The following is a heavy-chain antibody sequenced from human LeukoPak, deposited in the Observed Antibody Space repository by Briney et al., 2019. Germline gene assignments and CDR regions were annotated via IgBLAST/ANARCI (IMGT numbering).Heavy chain of an antibody. Sequence: GGSLRLSCAASGFTFSNAWMSWVRQAPGKGLEWVGRIKRKTDGGTTDYAARVKGRFTISRDDSKNTLYLQMNSLKTEDTAAYYCTTDRSFYGGYVEMFRDFDYWGQGTLVTVSS. D-gene: IGHD5-12*01. CDR3: TTDRSFYGGYVEMFRDFDY. CDR1: GFTFSNAW. CDR2: IKRKTDGGTT. V-gene: IGHV3-15*01. J-gene: IGHJ4*02.